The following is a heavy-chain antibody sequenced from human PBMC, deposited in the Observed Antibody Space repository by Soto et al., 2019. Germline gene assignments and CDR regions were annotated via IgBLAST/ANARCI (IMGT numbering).Heavy chain of an antibody. CDR1: GCSISSYY. V-gene: IGHV4-59*08. J-gene: IGHJ4*02. CDR3: ARALMVRGVRGFDY. Sequence: SETLSLTCTVSGCSISSYYWSLIRQPPGKGLEWIGYIYYSGSTNYNPSLKSRVTISVDTSKNQFSLKLSSVTAADTAVYYCARALMVRGVRGFDYWGQGTLVTVSS. CDR2: IYYSGST. D-gene: IGHD3-10*01.